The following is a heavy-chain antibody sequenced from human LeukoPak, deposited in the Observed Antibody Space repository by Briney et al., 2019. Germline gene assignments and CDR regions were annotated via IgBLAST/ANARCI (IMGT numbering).Heavy chain of an antibody. CDR3: AREAGIAARLVVY. J-gene: IGHJ4*02. Sequence: LRASVKVSCTASGYTFTSYDINWVRQATGQGLEWMGWMNPNSGNTGYAQKFQGRVTMTRDTSTSTVYMELSSLRSEDTAVYYCAREAGIAARLVVYWGQGTLATVSS. V-gene: IGHV1-8*01. CDR1: GYTFTSYD. CDR2: MNPNSGNT. D-gene: IGHD6-6*01.